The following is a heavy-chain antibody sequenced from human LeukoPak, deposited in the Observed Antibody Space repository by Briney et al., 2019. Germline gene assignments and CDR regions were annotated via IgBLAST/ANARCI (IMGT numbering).Heavy chain of an antibody. V-gene: IGHV3-23*01. CDR1: EFTFSSYS. CDR2: ISNNGGYT. J-gene: IGHJ4*02. D-gene: IGHD2-15*01. Sequence: GGSLRLSCAASEFTFSSYSMNWVRQAPGRGLEWVSAISNNGGYTYYADSVQGRFTISRDNSKSTLCLQMNSLRAEDTAVYYCAKQLGYCSDGSCYFPYWGQGTLVTVSS. CDR3: AKQLGYCSDGSCYFPY.